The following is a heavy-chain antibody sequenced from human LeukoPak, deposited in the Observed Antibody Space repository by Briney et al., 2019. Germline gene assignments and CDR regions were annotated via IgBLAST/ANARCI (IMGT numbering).Heavy chain of an antibody. V-gene: IGHV3-43*02. Sequence: AGGSLRLSCAASGFTFDDYAMHWVRQAPGKGLEWVSLISGDGGSTYYADSVKGRFTISRDNSKNSLYLQMNSLRTEDTALYYCAKDMGYDYVWGSYRELYAFDIWGQGTMVTVSS. J-gene: IGHJ3*02. CDR2: ISGDGGST. CDR1: GFTFDDYA. D-gene: IGHD3-16*02. CDR3: AKDMGYDYVWGSYRELYAFDI.